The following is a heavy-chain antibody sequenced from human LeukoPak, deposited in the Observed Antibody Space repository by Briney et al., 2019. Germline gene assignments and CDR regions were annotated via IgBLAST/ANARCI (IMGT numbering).Heavy chain of an antibody. CDR3: ARVKPVAGTLPHLLDY. V-gene: IGHV4-34*01. D-gene: IGHD6-19*01. CDR2: INHRGST. J-gene: IGHJ4*02. CDR1: GGSFSGYY. Sequence: SETLSLTCAVYGGSFSGYYWSWIRQPPGKGLEWIGEINHRGSTNYNPSLKRRVTILEDTSKNQFSLKLRSVTVVDTAVYYCARVKPVAGTLPHLLDYWGQGTLVTVSS.